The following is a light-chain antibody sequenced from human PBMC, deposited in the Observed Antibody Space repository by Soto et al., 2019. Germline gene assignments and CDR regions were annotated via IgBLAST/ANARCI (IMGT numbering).Light chain of an antibody. V-gene: IGLV2-23*01. J-gene: IGLJ1*01. Sequence: QSVLTQPASVSGSPGQSITISCTGTSSDVGSYDLVSWYQQPPGKAPKLMIYEDTKRPSGISTRFSGSKSGNAASLTISGLQSEYEADYYCCSYAGSGTFVFGTGTKLTVL. CDR2: EDT. CDR1: SSDVGSYDL. CDR3: CSYAGSGTFV.